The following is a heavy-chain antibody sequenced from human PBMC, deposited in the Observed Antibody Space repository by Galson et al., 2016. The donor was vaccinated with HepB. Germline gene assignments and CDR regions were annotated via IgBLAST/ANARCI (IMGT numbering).Heavy chain of an antibody. Sequence: SLRLSCAASGFTFTSYTMNWLRQAPGKGLQWVSSISASHGFIHYADSVKGRFTISRDNARNSLYLQINSLRAEDTAVYYCARADGDYAHTDYWGQGTLVTVSS. CDR1: GFTFTSYT. CDR3: ARADGDYAHTDY. CDR2: ISASHGFI. V-gene: IGHV3-21*01. J-gene: IGHJ4*02. D-gene: IGHD4-17*01.